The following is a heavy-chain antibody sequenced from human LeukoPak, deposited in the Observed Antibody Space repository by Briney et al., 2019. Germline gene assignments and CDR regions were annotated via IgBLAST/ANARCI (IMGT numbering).Heavy chain of an antibody. Sequence: SVKVSCKASGYTFTGYYMHWVRLAPGQGLEWMGGIFPILGTAHYAQKSQGRVTITADESTSTAYMELSSLRSEDTAVYYCAREKGLYYYDSSGTNAFDIWGQGTMVTVSS. J-gene: IGHJ3*02. D-gene: IGHD3-22*01. V-gene: IGHV1-69*13. CDR1: GYTFTGYY. CDR2: IFPILGTA. CDR3: AREKGLYYYDSSGTNAFDI.